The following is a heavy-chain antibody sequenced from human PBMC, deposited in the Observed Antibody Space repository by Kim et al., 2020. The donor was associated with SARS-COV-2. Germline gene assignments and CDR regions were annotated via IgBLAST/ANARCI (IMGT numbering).Heavy chain of an antibody. CDR1: GYTFTSYY. D-gene: IGHD2-15*01. V-gene: IGHV1-46*01. Sequence: ASVKVSCKASGYTFTSYYMHWVRQAPGQGLEWMGIINPSGGSTSTAQKFQGRVTLTRDTSTSTAYMELSSLRSEATAVYYCAREDIVVVVAFNGWFDPWGQGTLVTVSS. CDR2: INPSGGST. J-gene: IGHJ5*02. CDR3: AREDIVVVVAFNGWFDP.